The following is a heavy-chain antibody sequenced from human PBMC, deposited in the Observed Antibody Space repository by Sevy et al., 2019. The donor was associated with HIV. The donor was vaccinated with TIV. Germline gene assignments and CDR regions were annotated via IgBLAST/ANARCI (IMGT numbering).Heavy chain of an antibody. V-gene: IGHV1-69*13. CDR2: IIPIFGTA. J-gene: IGHJ6*02. Sequence: ASVKVSCKASGGTFSSYAISWVRQAPGQGLEWMGGIIPIFGTANYAQKFQGRVTITADESTSTAYMELSSLRSEDTAVDYCARVQSNYYYGMDVWGQGTTVTVSS. CDR1: GGTFSSYA. CDR3: ARVQSNYYYGMDV.